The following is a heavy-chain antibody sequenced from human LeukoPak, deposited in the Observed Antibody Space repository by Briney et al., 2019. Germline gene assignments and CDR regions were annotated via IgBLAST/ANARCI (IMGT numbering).Heavy chain of an antibody. CDR1: GYTFTGYY. J-gene: IGHJ4*02. CDR2: INPNSGGT. CDR3: ARDQFGCGSSSSCFFDH. Sequence: ASMKVSCKASGYTFTGYYMHWVRQAPGQGLEWMGRINPNSGGTDYAQKFQGRVTMTRDTSISTVYMELSGLRSDDTAVYYCARDQFGCGSSSSCFFDHWGQGTLVTSSS. V-gene: IGHV1-2*06. D-gene: IGHD2-2*03.